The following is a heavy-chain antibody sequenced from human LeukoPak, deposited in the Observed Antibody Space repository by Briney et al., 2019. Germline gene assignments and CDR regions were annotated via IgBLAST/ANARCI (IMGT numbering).Heavy chain of an antibody. CDR1: GFTFSSYE. J-gene: IGHJ4*02. D-gene: IGHD4-17*01. Sequence: GSLRLSCAASGFTFSSYEMNWVRQAPGKGLEWIGEINHSGSTNYNPSLKSRVTISVDTSKNQFSLKLSSVTAADTAVYYCAPYGDYAYFDYWGQGTLVTVSS. CDR3: APYGDYAYFDY. CDR2: INHSGST. V-gene: IGHV4-34*08.